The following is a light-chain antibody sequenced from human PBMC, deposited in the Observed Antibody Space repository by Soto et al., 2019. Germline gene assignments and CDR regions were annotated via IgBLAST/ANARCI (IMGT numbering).Light chain of an antibody. CDR2: GNS. V-gene: IGLV1-40*01. CDR1: SSNIGAGYD. J-gene: IGLJ2*01. Sequence: QSVLTQPPSVSGAPGQRVTISCTGSSSNIGAGYDVHWYQQLPGTAPKLLIYGNSNRPSGVPDRFSGSKSGTSASLAITGLQAEYEADYYCQSYDSSLSGSHVVFGGGTKLTVL. CDR3: QSYDSSLSGSHVV.